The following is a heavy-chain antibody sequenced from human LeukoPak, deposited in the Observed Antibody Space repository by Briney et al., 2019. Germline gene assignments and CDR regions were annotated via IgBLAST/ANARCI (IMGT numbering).Heavy chain of an antibody. D-gene: IGHD5-12*01. V-gene: IGHV3-23*01. J-gene: IGHJ4*02. CDR3: AKGGGIVATIYRSDY. Sequence: GGSLRLSCAASGFTSSGYWMSWVRQAPGKGLEWVSAISGSGGSTYYADSVKGRFTISRDNSKNTLYLQMNSLRAEDTAVYYCAKGGGIVATIYRSDYWGQGTLVAVSS. CDR2: ISGSGGST. CDR1: GFTSSGYW.